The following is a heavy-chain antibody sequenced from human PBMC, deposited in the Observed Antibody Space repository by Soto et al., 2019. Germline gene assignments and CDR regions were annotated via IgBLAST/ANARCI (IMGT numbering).Heavy chain of an antibody. J-gene: IGHJ4*02. CDR1: GFTFSSYS. CDR3: ARDQQLVE. Sequence: GGSLRLSCAASGFTFSSYSMNWVRQAPGEGLEWVSYISSSSSTIYYADSVKGRFTISRDNAKNSLYLQMNSLRAEDTAVYYCARDQQLVEWDQGTLVTVSS. D-gene: IGHD6-13*01. V-gene: IGHV3-48*01. CDR2: ISSSSSTI.